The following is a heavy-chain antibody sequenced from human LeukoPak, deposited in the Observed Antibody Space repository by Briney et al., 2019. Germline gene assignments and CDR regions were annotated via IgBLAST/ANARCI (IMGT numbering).Heavy chain of an antibody. D-gene: IGHD3-22*01. CDR2: ISYDGSNK. J-gene: IGHJ4*02. CDR1: GFTFSSNA. V-gene: IGHV3-30-3*01. CDR3: ARAAPYYYDSSGYYGRFDY. Sequence: GSLRLSCAASGFTFSSNAMSWVRQAPGKGLEWVAVISYDGSNKYYADSVKGRFTISRDNSKNTLYLQMNSLRAEDTAVYYCARAAPYYYDSSGYYGRFDYWGQGTLVTVSS.